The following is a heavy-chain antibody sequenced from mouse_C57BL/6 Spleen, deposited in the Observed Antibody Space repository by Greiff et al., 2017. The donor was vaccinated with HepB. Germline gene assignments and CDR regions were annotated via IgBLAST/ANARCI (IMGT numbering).Heavy chain of an antibody. D-gene: IGHD2-4*01. Sequence: VKLVESGAELVRPGTSVKMSCKASGYTFTNYWIGWAKQRPGHGLEWIGDIYPGGGYTNYNEKFKGKATLTADKSSSTAYMQFSSLTSEDSAIYYCARSADYDYDGGSFDYWGQGTTLTVSS. V-gene: IGHV1-63*01. CDR1: GYTFTNYW. J-gene: IGHJ2*01. CDR3: ARSADYDYDGGSFDY. CDR2: IYPGGGYT.